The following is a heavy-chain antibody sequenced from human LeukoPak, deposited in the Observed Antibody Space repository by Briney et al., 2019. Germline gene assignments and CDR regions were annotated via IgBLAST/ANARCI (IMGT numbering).Heavy chain of an antibody. Sequence: SQTLSLTCAISGDSVSTNSAAWNWIRQSPSRGLEWLGRTYYRSKWYNDYAVSVKSRMTINPDTSKNQFSLKLSSVTAADTAVYYCARVPALPFGAFDIWGQGTMVTVSS. CDR1: GDSVSTNSAA. CDR3: ARVPALPFGAFDI. D-gene: IGHD1-26*01. V-gene: IGHV6-1*01. J-gene: IGHJ3*02. CDR2: TYYRSKWYN.